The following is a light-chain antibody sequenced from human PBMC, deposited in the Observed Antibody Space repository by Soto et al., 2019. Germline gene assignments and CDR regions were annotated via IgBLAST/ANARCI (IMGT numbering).Light chain of an antibody. CDR2: GAS. Sequence: DIQMTPYPSTLSASVGDRATITCRASQSINNWVAWYQQKPGKAPKLLIYGASSLESGVPSRFSGSGSGTEFTLTISSLQPDDCATYYCHQYNRYLWTFGQGTKVDIK. V-gene: IGKV1-5*01. CDR1: QSINNW. CDR3: HQYNRYLWT. J-gene: IGKJ1*01.